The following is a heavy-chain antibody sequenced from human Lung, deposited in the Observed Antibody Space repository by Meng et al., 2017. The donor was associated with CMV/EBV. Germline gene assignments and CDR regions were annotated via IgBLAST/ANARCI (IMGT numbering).Heavy chain of an antibody. V-gene: IGHV4-34*01. CDR3: ARGRYDFWSVYYRGYFDD. J-gene: IGHJ4*02. CDR2: INHSGST. Sequence: SETLSLXXAAYGGPFSGYYWSWIRQPPGKGLEWIREINHSGSTNYNPSLKRRVTISVDTSKNQFSLKLSSVTAANTAVYYCARGRYDFWSVYYRGYFDDWGQETXVNVDS. D-gene: IGHD3-3*01. CDR1: GGPFSGYY.